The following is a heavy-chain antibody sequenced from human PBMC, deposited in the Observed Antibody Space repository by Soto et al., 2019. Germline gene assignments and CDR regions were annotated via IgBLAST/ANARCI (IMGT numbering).Heavy chain of an antibody. Sequence: PGGSLRLSCADSGVTFNNYGMNWVRHIPGKGLEWVSGISASGGRTYYADSVKGRFTISRDNSKNTLYLLMNSLRAEDTAVYYCARDGATSVSSSWYYWGPGTLVTAPQ. D-gene: IGHD6-13*01. J-gene: IGHJ4*02. CDR2: ISASGGRT. CDR1: GVTFNNYG. V-gene: IGHV3-23*01. CDR3: ARDGATSVSSSWYY.